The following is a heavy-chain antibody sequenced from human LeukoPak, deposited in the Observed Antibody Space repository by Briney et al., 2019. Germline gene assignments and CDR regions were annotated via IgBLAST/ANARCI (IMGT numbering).Heavy chain of an antibody. CDR3: ARVDLLTGYYFFDY. D-gene: IGHD3-9*01. V-gene: IGHV1-18*01. Sequence: ASVKVSCKASGYTFSNYGISWVRQAPGQGLERVGWIRGDNGNTNYAQKLQGRVTMTTDTSTSTAYMELRSLGSDETAVYYCARVDLLTGYYFFDYWGQGTLVTVSS. CDR1: GYTFSNYG. J-gene: IGHJ4*02. CDR2: IRGDNGNT.